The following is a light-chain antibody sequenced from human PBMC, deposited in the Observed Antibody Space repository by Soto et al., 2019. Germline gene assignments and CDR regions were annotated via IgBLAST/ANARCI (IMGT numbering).Light chain of an antibody. Sequence: EKVMTQSPATLSVSPGEGATLSCRASQSVSSTEAWYQQKPGQAPRLLISGAFTRANSVPARFSGSGSGTDFSLTITSLQSEDVGVYYCQQYNDWPPTFGQGARVEIK. CDR2: GAF. J-gene: IGKJ1*01. V-gene: IGKV3-15*01. CDR1: QSVSST. CDR3: QQYNDWPPT.